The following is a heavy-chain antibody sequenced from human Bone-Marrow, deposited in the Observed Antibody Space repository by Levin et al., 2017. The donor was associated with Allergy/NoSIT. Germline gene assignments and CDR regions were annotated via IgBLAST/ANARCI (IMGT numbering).Heavy chain of an antibody. J-gene: IGHJ3*02. CDR1: AGSISTGVHY. D-gene: IGHD7-27*01. Sequence: KPSETLSLTCTVSAGSISTGVHYWSWVRQHPGKGLEWIGYIYYNGNSYYNPPLKSRVTISVDTSKNQFSLNLSSLTAADTAVYYCARLTGDAFDIWGQGTMVIVSS. V-gene: IGHV4-31*03. CDR2: IYYNGNS. CDR3: ARLTGDAFDI.